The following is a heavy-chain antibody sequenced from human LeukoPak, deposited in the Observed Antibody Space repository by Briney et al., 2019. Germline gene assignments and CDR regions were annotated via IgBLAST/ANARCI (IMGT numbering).Heavy chain of an antibody. CDR1: GGSISSSSYY. V-gene: IGHV4-39*07. J-gene: IGHJ4*02. CDR2: IYYSGST. D-gene: IGHD3-22*01. Sequence: SETLSLTCTDSGGSISSSSYYWGWIRQPPGKGLEWIGSIYYSGSTYYNPSLKSRVTISVDTSKNQFSLKLSSVTAADTAVYYCAREIVVTLDYWGQGTLVTVSS. CDR3: AREIVVTLDY.